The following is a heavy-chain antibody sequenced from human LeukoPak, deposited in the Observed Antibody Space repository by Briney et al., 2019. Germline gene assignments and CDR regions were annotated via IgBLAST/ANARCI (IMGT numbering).Heavy chain of an antibody. D-gene: IGHD3-10*01. V-gene: IGHV4-39*07. Sequence: SETLSLTCTVSGGSISSSSYYWGWIRQPPGKGLEWIGSIYYSGSTYYNPSLKSRVTISVDTSKNQFSLKLSSVTAADTAAYYCAGESTYNWFDPWGQGTLVTVSS. J-gene: IGHJ5*02. CDR1: GGSISSSSYY. CDR2: IYYSGST. CDR3: AGESTYNWFDP.